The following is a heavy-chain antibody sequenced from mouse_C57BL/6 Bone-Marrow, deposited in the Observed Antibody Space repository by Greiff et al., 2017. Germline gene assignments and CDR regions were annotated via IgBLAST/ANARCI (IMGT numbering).Heavy chain of an antibody. CDR1: GFNIKDDY. Sequence: EVQGVESGAELVRPGASVKLSCTASGFNIKDDYMHWVKQRPEQGLEWIGWIDPDNGDTEYASKFQGKATITADTSSNTAYLQLSSLTSEDTAVYYCTTYEGFAYWGQGTLVTVSA. D-gene: IGHD2-3*01. CDR3: TTYEGFAY. V-gene: IGHV14-4*01. CDR2: IDPDNGDT. J-gene: IGHJ3*01.